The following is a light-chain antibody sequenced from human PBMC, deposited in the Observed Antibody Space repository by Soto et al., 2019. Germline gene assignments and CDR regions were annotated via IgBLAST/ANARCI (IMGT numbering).Light chain of an antibody. V-gene: IGLV2-11*01. CDR1: SSDVGGYNY. J-gene: IGLJ3*02. Sequence: QPVLTQPRSVSGSPGQSVTISCTGTSSDVGGYNYVSWYQQHPGKAPKLMIYDVSKRPSGVPDRFSGSKSGNTASLTISGLQAEDEADYYCCSYAGSYVFGGGTQLTVL. CDR3: CSYAGSYV. CDR2: DVS.